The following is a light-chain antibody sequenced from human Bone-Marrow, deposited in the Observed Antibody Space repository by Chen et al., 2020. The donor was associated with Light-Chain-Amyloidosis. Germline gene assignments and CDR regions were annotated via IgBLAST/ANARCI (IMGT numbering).Light chain of an antibody. CDR1: QSINDQ. CDR2: GAS. Sequence: DIQMTQSPSSLSASVRDRVTITCRASQSINDQLNWYQQKPGKAPKLLIYGASNLQSGVPSRCIGSGSGTDFTLTIRGLQPEDFSAYYCQQSYNFPYTFGQGTNVES. CDR3: QQSYNFPYT. V-gene: IGKV1-39*01. J-gene: IGKJ2*01.